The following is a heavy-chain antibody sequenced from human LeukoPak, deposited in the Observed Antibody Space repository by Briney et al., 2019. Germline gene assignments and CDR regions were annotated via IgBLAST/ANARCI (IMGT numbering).Heavy chain of an antibody. CDR2: ISYDGSNK. Sequence: PGRSLRLSCAASGFTFSSYAMHWVRQAPGKGLEWVAVISYDGSNKYYADSVKGRFTISRDNSKNTLYLQMNSLRAEDTAVYYCAREYPVTTFDYWGQGTLVTVSS. CDR3: AREYPVTTFDY. D-gene: IGHD4-17*01. V-gene: IGHV3-30*01. CDR1: GFTFSSYA. J-gene: IGHJ4*02.